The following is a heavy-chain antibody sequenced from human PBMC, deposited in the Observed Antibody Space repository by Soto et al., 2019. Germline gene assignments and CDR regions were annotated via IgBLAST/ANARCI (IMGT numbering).Heavy chain of an antibody. J-gene: IGHJ4*02. CDR1: GFTFSNYW. CDR2: IKQDGSAK. CDR3: ARDDLGIVDTIFVY. V-gene: IGHV3-7*05. Sequence: GGSLRLSCAASGFTFSNYWMTWVRQAPGKGLEWVANIKQDGSAKYYVDSVKGRFTISRDNAKNSLFLQMNSLRAEDTAVYYCARDDLGIVDTIFVYWGQGTQVTVSS. D-gene: IGHD5-12*01.